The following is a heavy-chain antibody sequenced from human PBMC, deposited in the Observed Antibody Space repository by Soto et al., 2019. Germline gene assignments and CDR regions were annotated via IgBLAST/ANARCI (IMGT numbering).Heavy chain of an antibody. CDR2: ISRSSSTI. J-gene: IGHJ6*02. D-gene: IGHD3-10*01. V-gene: IGHV3-48*02. Sequence: PGGSLRLSCAASGFSFSDSNMNWVRQAPGTGLEWVSYISRSSSTIYYADSVRGRFAISRDNAKNSLYLQMNSLRDEDTAVYFCARERPLLLWFATPPPWAYYPMDVWGPGTTVTVSS. CDR3: ARERPLLLWFATPPPWAYYPMDV. CDR1: GFSFSDSN.